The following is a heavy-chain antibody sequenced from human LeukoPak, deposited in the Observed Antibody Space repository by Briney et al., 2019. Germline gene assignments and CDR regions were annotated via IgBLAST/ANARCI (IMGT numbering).Heavy chain of an antibody. J-gene: IGHJ6*02. CDR3: ARHDYSNYYYGMDV. D-gene: IGHD4-11*01. Sequence: SQTLSLTCTVSGGSISSGDYYWSWIRQPPGQGLQWIGYIYYTGSTYYNPSLKSRVTISVDTSKNQFSLKLSSVTAADTAVYYCARHDYSNYYYGMDVWGQGTTVTVSS. V-gene: IGHV4-30-4*01. CDR1: GGSISSGDYY. CDR2: IYYTGST.